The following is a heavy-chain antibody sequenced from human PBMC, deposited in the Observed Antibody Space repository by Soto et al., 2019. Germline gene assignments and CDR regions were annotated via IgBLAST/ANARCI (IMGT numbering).Heavy chain of an antibody. CDR1: GFTFSSYG. J-gene: IGHJ4*02. V-gene: IGHV3-30*03. CDR3: AAGYYFGDY. D-gene: IGHD3-22*01. Sequence: GGSLRLSCAASGFTFSSYGMQWVRQAPGKGLEWVALISFDGSNKYYADSVKGRFTISRDNSKNTLYLQMNSLRGDYTAVYYCAAGYYFGDYWGQGTPVTVSS. CDR2: ISFDGSNK.